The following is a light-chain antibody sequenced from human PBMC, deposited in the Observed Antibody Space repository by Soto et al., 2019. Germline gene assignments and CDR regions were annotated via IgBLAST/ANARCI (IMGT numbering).Light chain of an antibody. CDR2: DAS. CDR1: QSVSSS. V-gene: IGKV3-11*01. Sequence: EMVLTQSPDTLSLSPGERATLSCRASQSVSSSLAWYQQKPGQAPRLLIYDASNRATGIPARFSGSGSGTDFTLTISSLEPEDFAVYYCQQRSNWPPEVTFGPGTKVDI. CDR3: QQRSNWPPEVT. J-gene: IGKJ3*01.